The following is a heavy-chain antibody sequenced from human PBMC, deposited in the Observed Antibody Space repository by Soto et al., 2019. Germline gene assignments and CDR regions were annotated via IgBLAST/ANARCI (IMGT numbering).Heavy chain of an antibody. V-gene: IGHV3-33*01. CDR3: ARDRDPGQWLTTNYFDY. D-gene: IGHD6-19*01. CDR2: IWYHGSNK. CDR1: XXXXXNYG. Sequence: QVQLVESGXXXVQXXXXXXLSCXXXXXXXXNYGXXXVRQAPGKGLEWVAVIWYHGSNKYYADSVKGRFTISRDNSKNTLYLQMNSLRAEDTAVYYCARDRDPGQWLTTNYFDYWGQGTLVTVSS. J-gene: IGHJ4*02.